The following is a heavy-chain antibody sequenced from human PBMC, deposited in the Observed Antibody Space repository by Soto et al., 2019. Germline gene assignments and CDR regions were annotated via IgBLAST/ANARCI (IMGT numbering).Heavy chain of an antibody. CDR1: GFIFDDFA. D-gene: IGHD1-1*01. CDR3: VKDSTVSGVRQGMDY. CDR2: IIWNSAYI. Sequence: ESGGGLVQPGGSLRLSCAASGFIFDDFAMHWVRHAPGKGLEWVAGIIWNSAYIVYGDSVKGRFTVSRDNAKKSLYLQMNSLRPEDSATYYCVKDSTVSGVRQGMDYWGRGTLVTVSS. V-gene: IGHV3-9*01. J-gene: IGHJ4*01.